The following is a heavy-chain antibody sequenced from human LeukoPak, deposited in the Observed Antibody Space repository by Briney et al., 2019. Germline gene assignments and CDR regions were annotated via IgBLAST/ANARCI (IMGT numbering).Heavy chain of an antibody. Sequence: PGGSLRLSCAASGFTFSSYEMNWVRQAPGKGLEWVSYISGSGSTIYYADSVKGRFTISRDNAKNSLYLQMNSLRAEDAAVYYCARDPALLWFGELLHYYYGMDVWGKGTTVTVSS. CDR3: ARDPALLWFGELLHYYYGMDV. J-gene: IGHJ6*04. CDR1: GFTFSSYE. CDR2: ISGSGSTI. D-gene: IGHD3-10*01. V-gene: IGHV3-48*03.